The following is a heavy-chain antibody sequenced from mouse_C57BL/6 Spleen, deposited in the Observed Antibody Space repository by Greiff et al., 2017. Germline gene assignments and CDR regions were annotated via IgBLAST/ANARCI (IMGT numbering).Heavy chain of an antibody. CDR1: GFTFSDYG. Sequence: EVKLQESGGGSVKPGGSLKLSCAASGFTFSDYGMHWVRQAPEKGLEWVAYISSGSSTIYYADTVKGRFTISRDNDKNTRFLQMTSLRSEDTAMYYCAASSYGFAYWGQGTLVTVSA. J-gene: IGHJ3*01. CDR3: AASSYGFAY. CDR2: ISSGSSTI. D-gene: IGHD1-1*01. V-gene: IGHV5-17*01.